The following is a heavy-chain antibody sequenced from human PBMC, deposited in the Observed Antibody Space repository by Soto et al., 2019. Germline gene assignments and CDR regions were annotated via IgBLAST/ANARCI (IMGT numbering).Heavy chain of an antibody. CDR1: GFALRTSGVG. CDR2: IYWNDDK. J-gene: IGHJ5*02. Sequence: SGPTLVNPTQTLTLTCIFSGFALRTSGVGVGWIRQPPGKALEWLGFIYWNDDKRYSPSLKSRLTNTKDTSKNQVVLTMTNMDPVDTATYYCAKSGSSGWYGWFEPWGQGTLVTVSS. V-gene: IGHV2-5*01. D-gene: IGHD6-19*01. CDR3: AKSGSSGWYGWFEP.